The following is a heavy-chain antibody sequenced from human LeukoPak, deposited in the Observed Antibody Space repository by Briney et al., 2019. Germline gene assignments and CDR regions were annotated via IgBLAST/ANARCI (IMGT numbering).Heavy chain of an antibody. V-gene: IGHV1-46*01. J-gene: IGHJ4*02. CDR1: GYTFTSYY. CDR3: ARDGVVEAAATEFDY. Sequence: ASVKVSCKASGYTFTSYYMHWVRQAPGQGLEWMGIINPIGGSTHYAQKFQGRVTMTRDTSTSTVYMELSSLRSEDTAAYYCARDGVVEAAATEFDYWGQGTLVTVS. D-gene: IGHD2-15*01. CDR2: INPIGGST.